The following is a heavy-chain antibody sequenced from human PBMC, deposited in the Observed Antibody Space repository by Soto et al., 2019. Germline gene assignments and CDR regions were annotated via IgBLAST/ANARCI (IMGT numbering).Heavy chain of an antibody. D-gene: IGHD5-18*01. CDR1: GFMFSDST. J-gene: IGHJ4*02. CDR2: ITNKATSYAT. V-gene: IGHV3-73*01. CDR3: FRSTADY. Sequence: PGGSLRLSCAASGFMFSDSTMHWVRQASGRGLEWAGRITNKATSYATSYAESVKGRFTISRDDSKNTAYLQMNSLKTEDTAVYWCFRSTADYWGQGTLVTVSS.